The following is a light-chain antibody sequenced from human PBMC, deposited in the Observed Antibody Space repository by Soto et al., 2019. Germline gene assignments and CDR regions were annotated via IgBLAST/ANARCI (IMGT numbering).Light chain of an antibody. CDR3: SSYAGSNDRWV. CDR1: SSDIGAYNY. J-gene: IGLJ3*02. CDR2: EVS. V-gene: IGLV2-8*01. Sequence: QSVLTQPPSASGSPGQSVTISCTGTSSDIGAYNYVSWYQQHPGKAPKLMIHEVSKRPSGGPDRFSGSKSGNTASLTVSGLQAEDEADYYCSSYAGSNDRWVFGGGTKVTVL.